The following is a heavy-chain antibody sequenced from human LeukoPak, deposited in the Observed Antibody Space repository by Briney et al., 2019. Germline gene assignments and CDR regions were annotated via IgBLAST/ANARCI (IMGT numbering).Heavy chain of an antibody. J-gene: IGHJ6*04. V-gene: IGHV4-4*02. CDR3: ARHYGSGSYYYYYGMDV. D-gene: IGHD3-10*01. Sequence: PSETLSLTCAVSGGSISSSNWWSWVRQPPGKGLEWIGEIYHSGSTNYNPSLKSRVTISVDKSKNQFSLKPSSVTAADTAVYYCARHYGSGSYYYYYGMDVWGKGTTVTVSS. CDR2: IYHSGST. CDR1: GGSISSSNW.